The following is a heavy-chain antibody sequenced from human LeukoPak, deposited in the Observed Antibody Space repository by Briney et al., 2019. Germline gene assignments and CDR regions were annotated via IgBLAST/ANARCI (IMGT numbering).Heavy chain of an antibody. D-gene: IGHD6-13*01. V-gene: IGHV3-23*01. CDR1: GFTFSSYA. CDR3: AKTTSFGAAAGYFDY. J-gene: IGHJ4*02. CDR2: ISGSGGST. Sequence: HSGGSLRLSCAASGFTFSSYAMSWVRQAPGKGLEWVSAISGSGGSTYYADSVKGRFTISRDNSKNTLYLQMNSLRAEDTAVYYCAKTTSFGAAAGYFDYWGQGTLVTVSS.